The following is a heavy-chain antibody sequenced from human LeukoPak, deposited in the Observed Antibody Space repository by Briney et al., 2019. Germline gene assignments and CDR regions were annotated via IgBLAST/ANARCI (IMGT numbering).Heavy chain of an antibody. CDR2: VYHTGTT. CDR1: GHSISSGNY. Sequence: SETLSLTCTVSGHSISSGNYWGWVRQPPGMGLEWLGSVYHTGTTYNNPSLKSRVTISIDTSKNVFSLMLTSVTDADTAVYYCARYYYDSPGYYSYYFDSRGPGTLVTVSS. D-gene: IGHD3-22*01. V-gene: IGHV4-38-2*02. CDR3: ARYYYDSPGYYSYYFDS. J-gene: IGHJ4*02.